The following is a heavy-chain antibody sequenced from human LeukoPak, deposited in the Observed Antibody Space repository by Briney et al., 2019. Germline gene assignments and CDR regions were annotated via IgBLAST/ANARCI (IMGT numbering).Heavy chain of an antibody. CDR1: GFTFSDYY. CDR2: ISSSSSYT. V-gene: IGHV3-11*06. CDR3: ASVTMVRGVMRFGGPYYFDY. D-gene: IGHD3-10*01. Sequence: GGSLRLSCAASGFTFSDYYMSWIRQATGKGLEWVSYISSSSSYTNYADSVKGRFTISRDNAKNSLYLPMHSLRAEDTAVYYCASVTMVRGVMRFGGPYYFDYWGQGTLVTVSS. J-gene: IGHJ4*02.